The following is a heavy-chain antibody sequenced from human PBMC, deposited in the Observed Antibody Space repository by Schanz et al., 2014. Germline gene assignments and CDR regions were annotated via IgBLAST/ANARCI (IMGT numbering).Heavy chain of an antibody. CDR3: ASSGAGYSSSWDFDY. Sequence: QVQLVQSGAEVKKPGSSVKVSCTASGGTFSSYTISWVRQAPGQGLEWMGRIIPILGIANYAQKFQGRVTITADKSTSTASMELSSLRSEDTAVYYCASSGAGYSSSWDFDYWGQGTLVTVSS. J-gene: IGHJ4*02. D-gene: IGHD6-13*01. CDR1: GGTFSSYT. CDR2: IIPILGIA. V-gene: IGHV1-69*02.